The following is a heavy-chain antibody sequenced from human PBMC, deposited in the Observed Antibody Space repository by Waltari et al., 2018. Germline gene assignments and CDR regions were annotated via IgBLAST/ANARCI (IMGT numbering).Heavy chain of an antibody. CDR3: AKGLGATNFDY. D-gene: IGHD1-26*01. CDR2: IRYDGSNK. V-gene: IGHV3-30*02. Sequence: QVHLVESGGGVVQAGGGLGLSCAASRLTFSRYAMHWVRQAPGKGLEWVAFIRYDGSNKYYADSVKGRFTISRDNSKNTLYLQMNSLRAEDTAVYYCAKGLGATNFDYWGQGTLVTVSS. CDR1: RLTFSRYA. J-gene: IGHJ4*02.